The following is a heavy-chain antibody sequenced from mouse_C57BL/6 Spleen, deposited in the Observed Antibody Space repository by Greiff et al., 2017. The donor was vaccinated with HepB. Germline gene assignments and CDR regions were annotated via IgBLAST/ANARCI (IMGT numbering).Heavy chain of an antibody. CDR2: IYPGSGNT. CDR3: AREGNYYGSSWGDY. J-gene: IGHJ2*01. CDR1: GYTFTDYY. V-gene: IGHV1-76*01. D-gene: IGHD1-1*01. Sequence: VQLQQPGAELVKPGASVKLSCKASGYTFTDYYINWVKQRPGQGLEWIARIYPGSGNTYYNEKFKGKATLTAEKSSSTAYMQLSSLTSEDSAVDFCAREGNYYGSSWGDYWGQGTTLTVSS.